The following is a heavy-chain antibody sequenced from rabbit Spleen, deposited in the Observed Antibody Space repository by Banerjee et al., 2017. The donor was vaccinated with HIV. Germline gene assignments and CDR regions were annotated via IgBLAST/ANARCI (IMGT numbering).Heavy chain of an antibody. CDR1: GVSFSGSSY. J-gene: IGHJ6*01. D-gene: IGHD1-1*01. Sequence: QEQLVESGGGLVQPTGSLTLTCKASGVSFSGSSYMCWVRQAPGKGLEWIACIHTGSSAFTYFASWAKGRFTISKASSTTVTLQMTSLTAADTATYFCARDTSTSFSSYGMDLWGPGTLVTVS. V-gene: IGHV1S45*01. CDR2: IHTGSSAFT. CDR3: ARDTSTSFSSYGMDL.